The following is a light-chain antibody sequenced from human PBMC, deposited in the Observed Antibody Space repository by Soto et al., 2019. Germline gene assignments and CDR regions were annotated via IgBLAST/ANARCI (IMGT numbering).Light chain of an antibody. J-gene: IGKJ1*01. Sequence: EIVMTQSPATLSVSPGERATLSCRASQSVNSKLAWYQQKPGQAPRLLIYGASSRATGIPDRFSGSGSATDFILTIRRLEPEDFALYYCQQYGSSPWTFGQGTKVDIK. V-gene: IGKV3-20*01. CDR3: QQYGSSPWT. CDR1: QSVNSK. CDR2: GAS.